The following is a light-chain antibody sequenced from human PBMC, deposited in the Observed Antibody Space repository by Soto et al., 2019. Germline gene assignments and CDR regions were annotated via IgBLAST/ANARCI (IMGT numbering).Light chain of an antibody. CDR2: AAS. Sequence: IQVTLSHSPLTEXVRAXVTIXXRASQGISTYLNWYQQKPGKAPKLLIYAASILQSGVPSRFSGSRSGTDFTLTITRVQPENFAACSSQQGYIMTCTFGQGTREDI. CDR1: QGISTY. V-gene: IGKV1-39*01. CDR3: QQGYIMTCT. J-gene: IGKJ1*01.